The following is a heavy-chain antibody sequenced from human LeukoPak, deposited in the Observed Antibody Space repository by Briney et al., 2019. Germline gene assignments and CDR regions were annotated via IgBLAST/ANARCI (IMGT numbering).Heavy chain of an antibody. CDR3: ARARIDSGYDLLGYYYYGMDV. J-gene: IGHJ6*02. D-gene: IGHD5-12*01. CDR1: GDSVFSNSAA. CDR2: TYYRSKWYN. Sequence: SQTLSLTCAISGDSVFSNSAAWNCIRQSPSRGLEWLGRTYYRSKWYNDYAVSVKSRITINPDTSKNQLSLQLKSVTPEDTAVYYCARARIDSGYDLLGYYYYGMDVWGQGTTVTVS. V-gene: IGHV6-1*01.